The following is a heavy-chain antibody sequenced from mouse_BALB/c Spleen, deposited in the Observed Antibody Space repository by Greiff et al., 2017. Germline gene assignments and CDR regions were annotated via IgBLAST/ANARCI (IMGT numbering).Heavy chain of an antibody. CDR1: GYSITSDYA. V-gene: IGHV3-2*02. J-gene: IGHJ3*01. D-gene: IGHD3-2*01. Sequence: EVKLVESGPGLVKPSQSLSLTCTVTGYSITSDYAWNWIRQFPGNKLEWMGYISYSGSTSYNPSLKSRISITRDTSKNQFFLQLNSVTTEDTATYYCARWTARATRGFAYWGQGTLVTVSA. CDR2: ISYSGST. CDR3: ARWTARATRGFAY.